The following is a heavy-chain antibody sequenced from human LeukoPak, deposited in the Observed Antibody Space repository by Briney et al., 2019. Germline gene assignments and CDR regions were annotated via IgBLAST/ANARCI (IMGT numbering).Heavy chain of an antibody. CDR2: ISGSGGST. Sequence: PGGSLRLSCAASGFTFSSYAMSWVRQAPGKGLEWVSAISGSGGSTYYADSVKGRFTISRDNAKNSLYLQMNNLRAEDTAVYYCARAIDYGYPGGYWGQGTLVTVSS. J-gene: IGHJ4*02. CDR1: GFTFSSYA. D-gene: IGHD4-17*01. CDR3: ARAIDYGYPGGY. V-gene: IGHV3-23*01.